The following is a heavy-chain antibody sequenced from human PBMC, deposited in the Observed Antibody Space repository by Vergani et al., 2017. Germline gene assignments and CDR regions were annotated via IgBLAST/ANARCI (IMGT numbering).Heavy chain of an antibody. CDR2: ISSSSSYI. V-gene: IGHV3-21*01. J-gene: IGHJ3*02. D-gene: IGHD3-22*01. Sequence: EVQLVESGGGLVKPGGSLRLSCAASGFTFSSYSMNWVRQAPGKGLEWVSSISSSSSYIYYADSVKGRFTISRDNAKNSLYLQMNSLRAEDTAVYYCARVSTLDDSSGYCDAFDIWGQGTMVTVSS. CDR1: GFTFSSYS. CDR3: ARVSTLDDSSGYCDAFDI.